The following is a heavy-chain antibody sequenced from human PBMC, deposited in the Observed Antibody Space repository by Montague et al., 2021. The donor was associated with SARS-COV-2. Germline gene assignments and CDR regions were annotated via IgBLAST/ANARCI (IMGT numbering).Heavy chain of an antibody. Sequence: SLRLSCAASGFTFSGYWMSWVRQPPGKGLEWVSNIRHDESATYYLDSVKGRFTISRDNAKNSVYLQVNTLTAEDTAVYYCARASHYMDVWGNGTTVTVSS. CDR1: GFTFSGYW. CDR3: ARASHYMDV. V-gene: IGHV3-7*01. J-gene: IGHJ6*03. CDR2: IRHDESAT.